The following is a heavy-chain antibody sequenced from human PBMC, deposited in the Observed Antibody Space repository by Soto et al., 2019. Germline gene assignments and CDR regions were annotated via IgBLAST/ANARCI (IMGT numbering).Heavy chain of an antibody. Sequence: AASVKVSCKASGYTFTSYGISWVRQAPGQGLEWMGWISAYNGNTNYAQKLQGRVTMTTDTSTSTAYMELRSLRSDDTAVYYCARYQFNYDFWSGYLFGPLDYWGQGTLVTVSS. CDR3: ARYQFNYDFWSGYLFGPLDY. CDR1: GYTFTSYG. CDR2: ISAYNGNT. J-gene: IGHJ4*02. V-gene: IGHV1-18*01. D-gene: IGHD3-3*01.